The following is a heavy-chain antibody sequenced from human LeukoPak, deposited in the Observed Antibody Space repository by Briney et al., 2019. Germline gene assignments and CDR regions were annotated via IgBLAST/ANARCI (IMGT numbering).Heavy chain of an antibody. Sequence: SETLSLTCTVSGGSISSSSYYWSWIRQPAGKGLEWIGRIYTSENTNYNPSLKSRVTMSVDTSKNQFSLKLSSVTAADTAVYYCARVNSGYNYWFDPWGQGTLVTVSS. J-gene: IGHJ5*02. CDR3: ARVNSGYNYWFDP. V-gene: IGHV4-61*02. CDR1: GGSISSSSYY. D-gene: IGHD5-12*01. CDR2: IYTSENT.